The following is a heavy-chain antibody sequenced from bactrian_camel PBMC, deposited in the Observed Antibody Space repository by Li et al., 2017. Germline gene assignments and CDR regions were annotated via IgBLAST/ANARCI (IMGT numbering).Heavy chain of an antibody. CDR3: HTDETRWDCYPGSEMYEY. CDR2: ITTDGVA. J-gene: IGHJ4*01. V-gene: IGHV3S53*01. Sequence: HVQLVESGGGLVQPGGSLRLSCTAPKYGSHSCDTAWYRQATGKQREWISSITTDGVATYADSVKGRFTLSQDNAKNTVYLQMNSLKPEDTAMYYCHTDETRWDCYPGSEMYEYWGQGTQVTVS. CDR1: KYGSHSCD. D-gene: IGHD3*01.